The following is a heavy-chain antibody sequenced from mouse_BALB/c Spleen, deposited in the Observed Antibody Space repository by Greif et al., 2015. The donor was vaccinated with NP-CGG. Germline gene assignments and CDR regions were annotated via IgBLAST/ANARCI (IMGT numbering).Heavy chain of an antibody. J-gene: IGHJ3*01. Sequence: VKVVESGPGLVAPSQSLSITCTVSGFSLSRYSVHWVRQPPGKGLEWLGMIWGGGSTDYNSALKSRLSISKDNSKSXVFLKMNSLQTDDTAMYYCARKYYYGSSPAWFAYWGQGTLVTVSA. CDR3: ARKYYYGSSPAWFAY. D-gene: IGHD1-1*01. V-gene: IGHV2-6-4*01. CDR1: GFSLSRYS. CDR2: IWGGGST.